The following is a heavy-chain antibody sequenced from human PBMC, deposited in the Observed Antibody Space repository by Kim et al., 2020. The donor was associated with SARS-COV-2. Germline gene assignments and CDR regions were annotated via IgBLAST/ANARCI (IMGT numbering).Heavy chain of an antibody. Sequence: SETLSLTCTVSGGSISSSSYYWGWIRQPPGKGLEWIGSIYYSGSTYYNPSLKSRVTISVDTSKNQFSLKLSSVTAADTAVYYCARRAASDAFDIWGQGTMVTVSS. J-gene: IGHJ3*02. D-gene: IGHD6-13*01. CDR3: ARRAASDAFDI. V-gene: IGHV4-39*01. CDR2: IYYSGST. CDR1: GGSISSSSYY.